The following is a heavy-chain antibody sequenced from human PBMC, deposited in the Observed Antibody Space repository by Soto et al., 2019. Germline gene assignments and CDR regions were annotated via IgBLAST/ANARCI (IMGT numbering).Heavy chain of an antibody. CDR3: ARMVSIAAAGTRWFDP. J-gene: IGHJ5*02. CDR2: IYYSGST. D-gene: IGHD6-13*01. CDR1: GGSISSSSYY. V-gene: IGHV4-39*07. Sequence: SETLSLTCTVSGGSISSSSYYWGWIRQPPGKGLEWIGSIYYSGSTNYNPSLKSRVTISVDTSKNQFSLKLSSVTAADTAVYYCARMVSIAAAGTRWFDPWGQGTLVTVSS.